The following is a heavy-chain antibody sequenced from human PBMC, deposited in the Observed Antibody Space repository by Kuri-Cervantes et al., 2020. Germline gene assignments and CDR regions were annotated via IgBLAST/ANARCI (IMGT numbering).Heavy chain of an antibody. J-gene: IGHJ4*02. Sequence: ESLKISCTVSGGSISSYYWSWIRQPAGKGLEWIGRIYTSGSTNYNPSLKSRVTMSVDTSKNQFSLKLSSVTAADTAVYYCARDRGLSSGWTYWGQGTLVTVSS. CDR3: ARDRGLSSGWTY. D-gene: IGHD6-19*01. CDR2: IYTSGST. V-gene: IGHV4-4*07. CDR1: GGSISSYY.